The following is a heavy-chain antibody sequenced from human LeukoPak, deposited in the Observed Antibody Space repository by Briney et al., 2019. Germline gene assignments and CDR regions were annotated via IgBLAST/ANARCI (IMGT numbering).Heavy chain of an antibody. V-gene: IGHV1-46*01. D-gene: IGHD6-13*01. CDR3: ARDFTGGGSSWSDNWFDP. Sequence: ASVKVSCKASGYTFTSYYMHWVRQAPGQGLEWMGIINPSGGSTSYAQKFQGRVTMTRDTSTSTVYMELSSLRSEDTAVYYCARDFTGGGSSWSDNWFDPWGQGTLVTVSS. J-gene: IGHJ5*02. CDR2: INPSGGST. CDR1: GYTFTSYY.